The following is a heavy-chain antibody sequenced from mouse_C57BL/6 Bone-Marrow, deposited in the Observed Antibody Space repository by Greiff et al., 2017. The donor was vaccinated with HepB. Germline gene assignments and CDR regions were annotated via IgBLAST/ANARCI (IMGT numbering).Heavy chain of an antibody. D-gene: IGHD1-1*01. CDR2: ISSGGSYT. CDR3: ARGYYYGSSFYAMDY. CDR1: GFTFSSYG. J-gene: IGHJ4*01. V-gene: IGHV5-6*01. Sequence: EVKLMESGGDLVKPGGSLKLSCAASGFTFSSYGMSWVRQTPDKRLEWVATISSGGSYTYYPDSVKGRFTISRDNAKNTLYLQMSSLKSEDTAMYYCARGYYYGSSFYAMDYWGQGTSVTVSS.